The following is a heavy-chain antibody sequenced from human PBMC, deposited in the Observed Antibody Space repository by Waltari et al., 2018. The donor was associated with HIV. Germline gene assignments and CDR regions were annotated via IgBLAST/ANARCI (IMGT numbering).Heavy chain of an antibody. J-gene: IGHJ6*02. D-gene: IGHD1-1*01. Sequence: QVQLEQWGAGLVKPSETLSVTCAVYNTSFDPSSYWTWVRQAPGKGLEWIGEVKNDGQRFCKPSLQSRVSASLDASKRQFSLRLTSATAADTAVYFCVRGPNWQLGGLDVWGRGTT. CDR1: NTSFDPSSY. CDR3: VRGPNWQLGGLDV. CDR2: VKNDGQR. V-gene: IGHV4-34*01.